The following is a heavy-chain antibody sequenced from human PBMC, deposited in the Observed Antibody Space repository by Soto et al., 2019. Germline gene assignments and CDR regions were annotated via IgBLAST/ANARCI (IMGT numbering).Heavy chain of an antibody. D-gene: IGHD3-16*02. CDR3: VGGYRSDY. V-gene: IGHV3-74*01. Sequence: PXXSLRLSCAASGFTFTTYWMHWVRQAPGKGLLWXSRIQXDGSRTTYADXXRGRFNIXXDNDKNTLHLQMNSLRPHDTAVYYCVGGYRSDYWGQGTLVTVSS. CDR1: GFTFTTYW. CDR2: IQXDGSRT. J-gene: IGHJ4*02.